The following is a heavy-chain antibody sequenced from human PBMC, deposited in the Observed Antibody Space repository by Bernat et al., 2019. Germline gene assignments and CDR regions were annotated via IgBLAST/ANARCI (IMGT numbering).Heavy chain of an antibody. J-gene: IGHJ4*02. Sequence: EVQLVESGGGLVQPGGSLRLSCAASGFTFSSYSMNRVRQAPGKGLEWVSYISSSSSTIYYADSVKGRFTISRDNAKNSLYLQMNSLRAEDTAVYYCARDSGYYYDSSGALFDYWGQGTLVTVSS. D-gene: IGHD3-22*01. CDR1: GFTFSSYS. V-gene: IGHV3-48*01. CDR2: ISSSSSTI. CDR3: ARDSGYYYDSSGALFDY.